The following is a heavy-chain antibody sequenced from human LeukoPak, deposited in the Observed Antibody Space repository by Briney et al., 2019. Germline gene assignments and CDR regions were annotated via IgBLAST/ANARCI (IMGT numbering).Heavy chain of an antibody. CDR1: GFSFSTYS. Sequence: GGSLRLSCAASGFSFSTYSMNWVRQAPGKGLEWVSAISGSGGTTYYADSVKGRFTISGDNSKNTLFLQMNSLRAEDTAVYYCAKDRSSSSWFDGYDIWGQGTMVTVSS. J-gene: IGHJ3*02. CDR2: ISGSGGTT. D-gene: IGHD6-13*01. V-gene: IGHV3-23*01. CDR3: AKDRSSSSWFDGYDI.